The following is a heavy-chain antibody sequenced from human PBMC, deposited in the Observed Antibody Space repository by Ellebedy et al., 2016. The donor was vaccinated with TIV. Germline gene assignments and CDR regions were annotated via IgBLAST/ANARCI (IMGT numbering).Heavy chain of an antibody. Sequence: GGSLRLXCAASGFTFSSYGMHWVRQAPGKGLEWVAVISYDGSNKYYADSVKGRFTISSDNSKNTLYLQMNSLRAEDTAVYYCARDRWYYGDVFDYWGQGTLVTVSS. J-gene: IGHJ4*02. CDR2: ISYDGSNK. V-gene: IGHV3-30*03. D-gene: IGHD4-17*01. CDR3: ARDRWYYGDVFDY. CDR1: GFTFSSYG.